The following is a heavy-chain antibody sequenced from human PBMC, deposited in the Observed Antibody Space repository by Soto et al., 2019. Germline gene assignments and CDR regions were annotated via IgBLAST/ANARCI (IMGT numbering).Heavy chain of an antibody. CDR1: GFTFSSYA. CDR3: ARDDEGGNNWFDP. J-gene: IGHJ5*02. CDR2: ISGSGGST. D-gene: IGHD1-26*01. Sequence: PGGSLRLSCAASGFTFSSYAMTWVRQAPGKGLEWVSVISGSGGSTHYADSVKGRSTIARDNSKNTMYLQMNSLSVEDTAVYYCARDDEGGNNWFDPWGQGTLVTVSS. V-gene: IGHV3-23*01.